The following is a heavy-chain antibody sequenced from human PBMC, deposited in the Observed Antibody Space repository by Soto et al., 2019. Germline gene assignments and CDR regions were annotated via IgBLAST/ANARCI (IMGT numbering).Heavy chain of an antibody. CDR3: AHKGPEDWPLDY. CDR1: GFSLSTSGVG. D-gene: IGHD3-9*01. V-gene: IGHV2-5*02. Sequence: QITLKESGPTLVRPTQPLTLTCAFSGFSLSTSGVGVGWIRQPPGKALEWLAVIYWDDSKHYSPSLRSRLTITKTTSKNQVVLTMTNMDPMDTGTYYCAHKGPEDWPLDYWGQGTLVTVSS. CDR2: IYWDDSK. J-gene: IGHJ4*02.